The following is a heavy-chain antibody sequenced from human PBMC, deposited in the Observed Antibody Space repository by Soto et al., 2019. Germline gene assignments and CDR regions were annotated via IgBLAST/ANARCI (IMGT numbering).Heavy chain of an antibody. Sequence: GASVKVSCKASGFTFSAYYIYWVRQAPGQRLEWIGWINADNGNTKYSQKFQGRVTMTRDTSASTAYMELSSLRSDDTAVYYCARGFGAAAGYFDYWGQGTLVTVSS. CDR3: ARGFGAAAGYFDY. D-gene: IGHD6-13*01. CDR1: GFTFSAYY. V-gene: IGHV1-2*02. J-gene: IGHJ4*02. CDR2: INADNGNT.